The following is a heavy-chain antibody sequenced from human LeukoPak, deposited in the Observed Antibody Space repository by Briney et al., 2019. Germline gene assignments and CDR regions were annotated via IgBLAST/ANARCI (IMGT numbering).Heavy chain of an antibody. V-gene: IGHV3-30-3*01. Sequence: GGSLRLSCAASGFTFSSYAMHWVRKAPGKGLEWVAVISYDGSNKYYADSVKGRFTISRDNSKNTLYLQMNSLRAEDTAVYYCARDRCRGGSCYFDSWGQGTLVTVS. CDR2: ISYDGSNK. CDR1: GFTFSSYA. D-gene: IGHD2-15*01. J-gene: IGHJ5*01. CDR3: ARDRCRGGSCYFDS.